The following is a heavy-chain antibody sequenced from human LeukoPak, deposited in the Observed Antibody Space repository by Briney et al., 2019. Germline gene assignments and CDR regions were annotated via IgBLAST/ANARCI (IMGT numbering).Heavy chain of an antibody. D-gene: IGHD3-22*01. Sequence: GGSLRLSWAASGFIFNNYGLVWVRQAPGKGLEWVSAISNDGGGTTYADFVKGRFTISRDNSKNTLFLQMDSLRAEDTALYYCAKGSSGYFFDLWGQGTLVTVSS. CDR2: ISNDGGGT. J-gene: IGHJ4*02. CDR3: AKGSSGYFFDL. V-gene: IGHV3-23*01. CDR1: GFIFNNYG.